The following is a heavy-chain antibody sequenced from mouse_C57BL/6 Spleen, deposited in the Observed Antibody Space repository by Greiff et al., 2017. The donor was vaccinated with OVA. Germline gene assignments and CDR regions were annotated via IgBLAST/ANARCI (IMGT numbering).Heavy chain of an antibody. CDR1: GIDFSRYW. Sequence: EVKLVESGGGLVQPGGSLKLSCAASGIDFSRYWMSWVRRAPGKGLEWIGEINPDSSTINYAPSLKDKFIISRDNAKNTLYLQMSKVRSEDTALYYCARGAPYDYDDPAWFAYWGQGTLVTVSA. CDR3: ARGAPYDYDDPAWFAY. V-gene: IGHV4-1*01. J-gene: IGHJ3*01. D-gene: IGHD2-4*01. CDR2: INPDSSTI.